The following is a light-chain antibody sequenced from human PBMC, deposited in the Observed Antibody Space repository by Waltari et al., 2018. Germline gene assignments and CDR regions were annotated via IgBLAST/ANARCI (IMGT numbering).Light chain of an antibody. CDR1: QSVSSN. CDR3: QQYNNWPGT. J-gene: IGKJ1*01. Sequence: EIVMTQSPATLSVSPGERATLSCRASQSVSSNLAWYQQRPGQAPRLLIYCASTRATCIPARFTGSGSGTEFTLTISSMQSEDIAVYYCQQYNNWPGTFGQGTKVEIK. CDR2: CAS. V-gene: IGKV3-15*01.